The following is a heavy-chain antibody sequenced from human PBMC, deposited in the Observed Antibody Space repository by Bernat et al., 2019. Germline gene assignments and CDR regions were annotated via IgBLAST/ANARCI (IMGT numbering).Heavy chain of an antibody. CDR2: IKQDGSEK. Sequence: EVQLVESGGGLVQPGGSLRLSCAASGFTFSSYWMSWVRQAPGKGLEWVANIKQDGSEKYYVDSVKGRFTISRDNAKNSLYLQMNSLRAEDTAVYYCAGDFCGGGGSVNLPDNYWGQGTLVTVSS. CDR1: GFTFSSYW. D-gene: IGHD2-21*01. CDR3: AGDFCGGGGSVNLPDNY. V-gene: IGHV3-7*01. J-gene: IGHJ4*02.